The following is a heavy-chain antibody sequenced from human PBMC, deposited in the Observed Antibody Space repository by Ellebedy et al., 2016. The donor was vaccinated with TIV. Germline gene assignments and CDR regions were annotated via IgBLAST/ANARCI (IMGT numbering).Heavy chain of an antibody. CDR2: IVSTGAST. CDR3: VKAWGD. D-gene: IGHD3-16*01. CDR1: GFTFSSYA. Sequence: GESLKISCSASGFTFSSYAIHWVRQDPGKGLEYISAIVSTGASTYYANSVKGRFIISRDNSKNPLYLQMSSLRLEDTDVYYCVKAWGDWGQGTLVTVSS. V-gene: IGHV3-64D*06. J-gene: IGHJ4*02.